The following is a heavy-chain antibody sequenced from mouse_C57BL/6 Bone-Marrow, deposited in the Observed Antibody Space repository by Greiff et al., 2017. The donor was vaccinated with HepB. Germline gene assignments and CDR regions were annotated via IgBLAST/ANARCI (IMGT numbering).Heavy chain of an antibody. CDR3: ARCEYWAMDY. CDR2: IDPSDSYT. V-gene: IGHV1-69*01. CDR1: GYTFTSYW. Sequence: QVQLQQPGAELVMPGASVKLSCKASGYTFTSYWMHWVKQRPGQGLEWIGEIDPSDSYTNYNQKFKGKSTLTVDKSSSTAYMQLSSLTSEDSAVYYCARCEYWAMDYWGQGTSVTVSS. D-gene: IGHD2-10*02. J-gene: IGHJ4*01.